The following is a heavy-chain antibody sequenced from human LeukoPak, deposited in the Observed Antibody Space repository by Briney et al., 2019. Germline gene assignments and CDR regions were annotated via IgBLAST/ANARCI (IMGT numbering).Heavy chain of an antibody. CDR2: FDPEDGET. V-gene: IGHV1-24*01. Sequence: ATVKVSCKVSGYTLTELSMHWVRQAPGKGLEWMGGFDPEDGETIYAQKFQGRVTMTEDTSTDTAYMELSSLRSEDTAVYYCATDPLTTNIQLWAWGQGTLVTVSS. CDR3: ATDPLTTNIQLWA. CDR1: GYTLTELS. J-gene: IGHJ5*02. D-gene: IGHD5-18*01.